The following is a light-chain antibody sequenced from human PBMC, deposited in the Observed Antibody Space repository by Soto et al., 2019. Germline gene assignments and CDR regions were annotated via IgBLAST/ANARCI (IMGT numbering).Light chain of an antibody. J-gene: IGLJ2*01. CDR2: DVS. Sequence: QSVLTQPASVSGSPGQSITISCTGTSSDVGGYNYVSWYQHYPGKAPKLMIYDVSNRPSGVSNRFSGSKSGNTASLTISGLQAEDEADYYCSSSSSSSTLDVFGGGTKLIVL. CDR3: SSSSSSSTLDV. CDR1: SSDVGGYNY. V-gene: IGLV2-14*01.